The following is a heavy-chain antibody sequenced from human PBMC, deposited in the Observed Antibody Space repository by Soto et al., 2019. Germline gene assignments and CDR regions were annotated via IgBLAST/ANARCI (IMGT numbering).Heavy chain of an antibody. J-gene: IGHJ5*02. Sequence: QVQLQQWGAGLLKPSETLSLTCAVYGGSFSGYYWSWIRQPPGKGLEWIGEINHSGSTNYNPSLKSRVTISVDTSKNQFSLKLSSVTAADTAVYYCARGVVVAASFDPWGQGTLVTVSS. CDR3: ARGVVVAASFDP. CDR1: GGSFSGYY. D-gene: IGHD2-15*01. CDR2: INHSGST. V-gene: IGHV4-34*01.